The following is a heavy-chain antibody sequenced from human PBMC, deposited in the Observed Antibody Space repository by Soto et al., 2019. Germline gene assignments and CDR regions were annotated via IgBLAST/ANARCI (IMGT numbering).Heavy chain of an antibody. CDR2: IIPILGIA. CDR3: VRGSGPRWYYFDY. V-gene: IGHV1-69*02. D-gene: IGHD2-8*01. Sequence: SVKVSCKASGGTFSSYTISWVRQAPGQGLEWMGRIIPILGIANYAQKFQGRVTITADKSTSTAYMELSSLRSEDTAVYYCVRGSGPRWYYFDYWGQGTLVTVSS. CDR1: GGTFSSYT. J-gene: IGHJ4*02.